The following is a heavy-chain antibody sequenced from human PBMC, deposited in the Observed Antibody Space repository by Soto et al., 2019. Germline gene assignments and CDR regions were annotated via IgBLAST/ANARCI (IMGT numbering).Heavy chain of an antibody. CDR3: ARTNYYGSGSYYNLYWYFDL. CDR2: INHSGST. CDR1: GGSFSGYY. D-gene: IGHD3-10*01. V-gene: IGHV4-34*01. J-gene: IGHJ2*01. Sequence: SETLSLTCAVYGGSFSGYYWCWIRQPPGKGLEWIGEINHSGSTNYNPSLKSRVTISVDTSKNQFSLKLSSVTAADTAVYYCARTNYYGSGSYYNLYWYFDLWGRGTLVT.